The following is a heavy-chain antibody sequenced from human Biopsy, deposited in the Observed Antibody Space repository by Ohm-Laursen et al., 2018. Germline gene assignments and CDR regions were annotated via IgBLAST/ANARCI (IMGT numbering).Heavy chain of an antibody. V-gene: IGHV1-69*13. CDR3: ATKLTGYFHH. D-gene: IGHD3-9*01. J-gene: IGHJ1*01. CDR2: NIPILGTG. Sequence: VKISCKTPEGTFSNYGVNWVRQAPGQGLEWLGGNIPILGTGNYAQKFQDRVTVAADTSMSTATMELRSLRSDDTAVYYCATKLTGYFHHWGQGTLVIVSS. CDR1: EGTFSNYG.